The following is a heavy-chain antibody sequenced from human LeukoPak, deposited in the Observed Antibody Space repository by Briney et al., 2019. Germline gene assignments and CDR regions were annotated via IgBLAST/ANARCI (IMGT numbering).Heavy chain of an antibody. D-gene: IGHD2-21*02. CDR3: ARPRVVTARNDGFDI. CDR1: GFTFSSYF. J-gene: IGHJ3*02. CDR2: ISFDGSNK. V-gene: IGHV3-30*04. Sequence: PGGSLRLSCAASGFTFSSYFLHWVRQAPGKGLEWVAVISFDGSNKYYADSVKGRFTISRDNSKSTLFLQMNSLRAEDTAVYFRARPRVVTARNDGFDIWGQGTMVTVSS.